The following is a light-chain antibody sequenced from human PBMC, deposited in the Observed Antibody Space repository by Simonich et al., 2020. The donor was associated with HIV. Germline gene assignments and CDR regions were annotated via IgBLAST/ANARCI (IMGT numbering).Light chain of an antibody. V-gene: IGLV1-51*01. CDR1: SSNIGSYT. CDR3: GTWDSSLSAYV. Sequence: HSLLTQPPSASGTPVQRVSISCSGSSSNIGSYTVNWYQQLPGTAPKLLIYDNNKRPSGIPDRFSGSKSGTSTTLGITGLQTGDEADYYCGTWDSSLSAYVFGTGTKVTVL. CDR2: DNN. J-gene: IGLJ1*01.